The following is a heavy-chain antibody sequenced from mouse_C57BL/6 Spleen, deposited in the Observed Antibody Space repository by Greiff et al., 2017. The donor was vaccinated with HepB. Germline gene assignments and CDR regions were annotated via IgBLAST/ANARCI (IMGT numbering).Heavy chain of an antibody. V-gene: IGHV1-53*01. J-gene: IGHJ1*03. CDR3: ARGRYYGSSPYWYFDV. CDR1: GYTFTSYW. Sequence: QVQLQQPGTELVKPGASVKLSCKASGYTFTSYWMHWVKQRPGQGLEWIGNINPSNGGTNCNEKFKSKATLTVDKSSSTAYMQLSSLTSEDSAVYYCARGRYYGSSPYWYFDVWGTGTTVTVSS. CDR2: INPSNGGT. D-gene: IGHD1-1*01.